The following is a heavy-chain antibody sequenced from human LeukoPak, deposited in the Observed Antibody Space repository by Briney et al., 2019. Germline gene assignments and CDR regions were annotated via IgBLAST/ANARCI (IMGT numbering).Heavy chain of an antibody. CDR2: IKSKTDGGTT. V-gene: IGHV3-15*01. CDR1: GFTFSNAW. Sequence: GGSLRLSCAASGFTFSNAWVSWVRQAPGKGLEWVGRIKSKTDGGTTDYAAPVKGRFTISRDDSKNTLYLQMNSLKTEDTAVYYCARDGRDGLQSFDFDYWGQGTLVTVSS. CDR3: ARDGRDGLQSFDFDY. J-gene: IGHJ4*02. D-gene: IGHD5-24*01.